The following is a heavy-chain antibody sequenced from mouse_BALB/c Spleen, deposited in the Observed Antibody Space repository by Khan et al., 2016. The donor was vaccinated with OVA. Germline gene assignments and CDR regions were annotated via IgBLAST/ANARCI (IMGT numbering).Heavy chain of an antibody. CDR1: GYTFTSYV. Sequence: VQLKESGPELVKPGASVKMSCKASGYTFTSYVMHWLRQKPGQGLEWIGYIYPYNDDTKYNEKFKGKATLTSDKSSSTAYMALGSLTSEDSAVYYCAKNYRYDVYFDYWGQGTTLTVSS. J-gene: IGHJ2*01. CDR3: AKNYRYDVYFDY. D-gene: IGHD2-14*01. V-gene: IGHV1S136*01. CDR2: IYPYNDDT.